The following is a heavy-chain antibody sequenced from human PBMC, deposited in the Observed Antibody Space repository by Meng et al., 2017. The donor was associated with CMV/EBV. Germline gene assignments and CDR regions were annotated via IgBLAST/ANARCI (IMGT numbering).Heavy chain of an antibody. J-gene: IGHJ6*02. V-gene: IGHV3-30*02. D-gene: IGHD3-3*01. CDR2: IRYDGSNK. CDR1: GFTFSSYG. CDR3: AKDLDFLSGYYYYYGMDV. Sequence: GESLKISCAASGFTFSSYGMHWVRQAPGKGLEWVAFIRYDGSNKYYADSVKGRFTISRDNSKNTLYLQMNSLRAEDTAVYYCAKDLDFLSGYYYYYGMDVWGQGTTVTVSS.